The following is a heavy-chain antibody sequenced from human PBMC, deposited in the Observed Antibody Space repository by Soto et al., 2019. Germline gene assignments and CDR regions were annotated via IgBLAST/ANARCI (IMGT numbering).Heavy chain of an antibody. CDR2: INSADTI. V-gene: IGHV3-48*03. D-gene: IGHD1-26*01. Sequence: SLRLSCAASGFTVNSFEMNWVRQAPGKGPEWVSYINSADTISYAGSVKGRFTISRDNAQNSVYLQMNSLRGEDTAVYYCARGFSGSYYRYLKDWGQGTMVTVSS. J-gene: IGHJ1*01. CDR1: GFTVNSFE. CDR3: ARGFSGSYYRYLKD.